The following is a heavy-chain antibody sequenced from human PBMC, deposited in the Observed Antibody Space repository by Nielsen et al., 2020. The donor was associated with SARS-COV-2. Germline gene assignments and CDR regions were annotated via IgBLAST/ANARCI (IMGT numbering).Heavy chain of an antibody. D-gene: IGHD1-26*01. CDR2: IYYSGST. J-gene: IGHJ4*02. V-gene: IGHV4-39*07. CDR1: GGSISSSSYY. CDR3: AIDGATTTR. Sequence: SETLSLTCTVSGGSISSSSYYWGWIRQPPGKGLGWIGSIYYSGSTYYNPSLKSRVTISVDKSKNQFSLKLSSVTAADTAVYYCAIDGATTTRWGQGTLGTVSS.